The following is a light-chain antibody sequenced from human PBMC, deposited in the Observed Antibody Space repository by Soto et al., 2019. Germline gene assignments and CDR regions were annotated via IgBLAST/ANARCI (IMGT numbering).Light chain of an antibody. CDR1: SSDVSSYNY. CDR3: NSYTTTNTWV. J-gene: IGLJ1*01. V-gene: IGLV2-14*01. Sequence: QSALTQPASVSGSPGQSITISCTGTSSDVSSYNYVSWYQQHPGKAPKPMIYEVSNRPSGVSNRFSGSKSGNTASLTISGLKAEDEADYYCNSYTTTNTWVFGTGTKVTVL. CDR2: EVS.